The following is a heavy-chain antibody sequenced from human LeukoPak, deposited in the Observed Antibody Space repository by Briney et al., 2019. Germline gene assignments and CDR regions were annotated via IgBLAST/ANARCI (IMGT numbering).Heavy chain of an antibody. D-gene: IGHD3-22*01. CDR3: ARRTYYYDSSGYRH. V-gene: IGHV4-34*01. CDR2: INHSGST. CDR1: GGSFSGYY. J-gene: IGHJ4*02. Sequence: SETLSLTCAVYGGSFSGYYWSWIRQPPGKGLEWIGEINHSGSTNYNPSLKSRVTISVDTSKNQFSLKLSSVTAADTAVYYCARRTYYYDSSGYRHWGQGTLVTVSS.